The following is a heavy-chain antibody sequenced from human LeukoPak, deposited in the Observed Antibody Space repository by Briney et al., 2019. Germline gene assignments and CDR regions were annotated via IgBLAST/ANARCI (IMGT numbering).Heavy chain of an antibody. D-gene: IGHD6-13*01. CDR1: GFTFDDYA. Sequence: GGSLRLSCAASGFTFDDYAMHWVRQAPGKGLEWVSLISGGGGTAYYADSVKGRFTISRDNSKNSLYLQMNSLRTEDTALYYCAKDRYSSNWVYFQYWGQGALVTVSS. CDR3: AKDRYSSNWVYFQY. V-gene: IGHV3-43*02. CDR2: ISGGGGTA. J-gene: IGHJ1*01.